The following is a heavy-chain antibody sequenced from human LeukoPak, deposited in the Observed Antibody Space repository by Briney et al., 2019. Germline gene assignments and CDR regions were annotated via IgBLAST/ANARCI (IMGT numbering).Heavy chain of an antibody. CDR3: ARDRSSTVTTGFWFDP. D-gene: IGHD4-11*01. V-gene: IGHV1-2*02. CDR1: GYTFTGYY. Sequence: ASVKVSCKASGYTFTGYYMHWVRQAPGQGLEWMGWINPNSGGTNDAQKFQGRVTMTRDTSISTAYMELSRLRSDDTAVYYCARDRSSTVTTGFWFDPWGQGTLVTVSS. J-gene: IGHJ5*02. CDR2: INPNSGGT.